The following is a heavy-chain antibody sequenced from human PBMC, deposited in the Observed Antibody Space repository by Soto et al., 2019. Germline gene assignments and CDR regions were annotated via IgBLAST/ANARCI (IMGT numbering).Heavy chain of an antibody. D-gene: IGHD5-12*01. CDR3: VRAAGYSGNDYVYYYGTDV. Sequence: QVQLVESRGGVVQPGRSLRLSCAASGFTISSYGMHWVRQAPGKGLEWVALVWYDGGNKYCADSVKGRFTISRDNSKNTLYLQMNSLRDEDTAVYYCVRAAGYSGNDYVYYYGTDVWGQGTTVTVSS. CDR1: GFTISSYG. V-gene: IGHV3-33*01. J-gene: IGHJ6*02. CDR2: VWYDGGNK.